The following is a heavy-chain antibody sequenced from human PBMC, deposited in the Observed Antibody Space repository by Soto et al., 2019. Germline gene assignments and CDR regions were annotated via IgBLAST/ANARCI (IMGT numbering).Heavy chain of an antibody. CDR2: IKSKTDGGTT. CDR3: TTLRELHFGAGD. D-gene: IGHD1-7*01. J-gene: IGHJ4*02. CDR1: GFTFSNAW. Sequence: DVQLVESGGGLVKPGGSLRLSCAASGFTFSNAWMTWVRQAPGKGLEWVGRIKSKTDGGTTDYAAPVKGRFTISRDDSKNTLYLQMNSLKTEDAAVYYCTTLRELHFGAGDWGQGTLVTVSS. V-gene: IGHV3-15*01.